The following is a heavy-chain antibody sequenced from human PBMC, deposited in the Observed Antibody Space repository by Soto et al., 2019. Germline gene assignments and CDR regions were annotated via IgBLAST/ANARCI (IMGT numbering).Heavy chain of an antibody. V-gene: IGHV3-13*01. CDR3: ARGRESSSLFDP. J-gene: IGHJ5*02. Sequence: GGSLRLSCAASGFTFSHYDMHWVRQPTGKGLEWVSGIGTAGDTYYPGSVKGRFTISRENAKNSLYLQMTSLRAGDTAVYYCARGRESSSLFDPWGQGTLVTVSS. D-gene: IGHD6-6*01. CDR1: GFTFSHYD. CDR2: IGTAGDT.